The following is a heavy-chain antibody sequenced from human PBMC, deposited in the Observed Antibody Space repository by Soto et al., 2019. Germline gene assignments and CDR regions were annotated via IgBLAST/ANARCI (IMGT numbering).Heavy chain of an antibody. CDR3: AGVYCSSTSCYAYYYYGMDV. V-gene: IGHV1-69*13. Sequence: ASVKVSCKASGGTFSSYAISWVRQAPGQGLEWMGGIIPIFGTANYAQKFQGRVTITADESTSTAYMELSSLRSEDTAVYYCAGVYCSSTSCYAYYYYGMDVWGQGTTVTVSS. CDR1: GGTFSSYA. J-gene: IGHJ6*02. D-gene: IGHD2-2*01. CDR2: IIPIFGTA.